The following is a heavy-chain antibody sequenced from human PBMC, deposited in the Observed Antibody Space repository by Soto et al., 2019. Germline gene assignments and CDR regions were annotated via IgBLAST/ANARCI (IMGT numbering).Heavy chain of an antibody. Sequence: ASVKVSCKASGYSFTNNDVTWVRQATGQGLEWMGCMNPGSGDTGYAQKFQGRVTMTRDIAIATAYMELSSLRSDDTAIYDCARMATFGSLNWFGPGGQGALVTASS. CDR2: MNPGSGDT. V-gene: IGHV1-8*01. D-gene: IGHD3-16*01. J-gene: IGHJ5*02. CDR1: GYSFTNND. CDR3: ARMATFGSLNWFGP.